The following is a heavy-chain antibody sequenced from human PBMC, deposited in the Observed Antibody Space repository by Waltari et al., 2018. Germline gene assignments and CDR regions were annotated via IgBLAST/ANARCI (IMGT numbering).Heavy chain of an antibody. CDR3: ARGMYVSSSHYFDY. D-gene: IGHD6-6*01. J-gene: IGHJ4*02. Sequence: QLPLQESGPGLVKPSETLSLKCNVSGGSITSNSYYWGWVRQPPGGALVWIGTISFFVQTWDQPSLEGRVTITVDTSRPQFSLKVRSLTAADTAAYYCARGMYVSSSHYFDYWGQGTLVTVSP. CDR2: ISFFVQT. CDR1: GGSITSNSYY. V-gene: IGHV4-39*07.